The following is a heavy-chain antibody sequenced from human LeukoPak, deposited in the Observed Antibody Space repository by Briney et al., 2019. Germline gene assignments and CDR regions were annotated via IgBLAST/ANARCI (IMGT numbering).Heavy chain of an antibody. CDR3: AKDYSSSSWLDYFDY. CDR2: IRYDGSNK. J-gene: IGHJ4*02. D-gene: IGHD6-13*01. CDR1: GFTFSSYG. V-gene: IGHV3-30*02. Sequence: GGSLRLSCAASGFTFSSYGMHWVRQAPGKGLEWVAFIRYDGSNKYYADSVKGRFTISRDNSKNTLYLQMNSLRAEDTAVYYCAKDYSSSSWLDYFDYWGQGTLVTVSS.